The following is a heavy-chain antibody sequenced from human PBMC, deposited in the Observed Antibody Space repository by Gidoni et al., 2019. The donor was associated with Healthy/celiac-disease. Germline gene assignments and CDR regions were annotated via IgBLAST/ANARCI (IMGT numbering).Heavy chain of an antibody. V-gene: IGHV3-7*04. D-gene: IGHD2-15*01. CDR2: IKQDGSEK. CDR1: GFTFSSYW. CDR3: ARGDCSGGSRNCYYYYGMDV. J-gene: IGHJ6*02. Sequence: EVQLVESGGGLVQPGGSLRLSCAASGFTFSSYWMSWVRQAPGKGLERVSNIKQDGSEKYYVDSVKGRFDISRDNAKNSLYLQMNSLRAEDTAVYYCARGDCSGGSRNCYYYYGMDVWGQGTTVTVSS.